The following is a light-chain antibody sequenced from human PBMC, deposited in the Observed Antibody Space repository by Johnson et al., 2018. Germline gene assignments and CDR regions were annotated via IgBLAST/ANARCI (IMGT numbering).Light chain of an antibody. V-gene: IGLV1-51*02. Sequence: QSVLTQPPSVSAAPGQKVTISCSGSSSNIVNNYVSWYQQLPGTAPKLLIYENNKRPSGIPDRFSGSKSGTSATLDITGLQTGDEADYYCGTWDSSLSAGNVFGTGTKVTVL. CDR3: GTWDSSLSAGNV. CDR2: ENN. CDR1: SSNIVNNY. J-gene: IGLJ1*01.